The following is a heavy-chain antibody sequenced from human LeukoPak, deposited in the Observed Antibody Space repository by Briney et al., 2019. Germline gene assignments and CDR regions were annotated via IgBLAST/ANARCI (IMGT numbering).Heavy chain of an antibody. CDR2: ISGSGGST. CDR3: AKSVVRGVNPFGFDP. Sequence: GGSLRLSCAASGFTFSSYAMSWVRQAPGKGLEWVSAISGSGGSTYYADSVKGRFTISRDNSKNTLYLQMNSLRTEDTAVYYCAKSVVRGVNPFGFDPWGQGTLVTVSS. J-gene: IGHJ5*02. D-gene: IGHD3-10*01. V-gene: IGHV3-23*01. CDR1: GFTFSSYA.